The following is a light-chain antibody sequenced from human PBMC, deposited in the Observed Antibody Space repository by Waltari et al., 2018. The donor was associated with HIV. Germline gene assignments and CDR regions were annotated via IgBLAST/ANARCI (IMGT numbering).Light chain of an antibody. CDR3: QQRSSWPLLT. V-gene: IGKV3-11*01. CDR2: DAS. J-gene: IGKJ4*01. Sequence: EFVLTPSPATLSLSPGERATLSCRASQSVRNYLAWYQQRPGQAPRLLIYDASNRATGIPARFSGSGSGTDFTLTISSLEPEDFAVYYCQQRSSWPLLTFGGGTKVEMK. CDR1: QSVRNY.